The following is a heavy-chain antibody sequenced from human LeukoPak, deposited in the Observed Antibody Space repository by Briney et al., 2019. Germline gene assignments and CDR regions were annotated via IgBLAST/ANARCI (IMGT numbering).Heavy chain of an antibody. Sequence: GGSLRLSCAASGFTFSSYVMSWVRQAPGKGLEWVSAISGSGGSTYYADSVKGRFTISRDNSKNTLYLQMNSLRAEDTAVYYCAKGTDIVVVPAAISSWGQGTLVTVSS. CDR3: AKGTDIVVVPAAISS. J-gene: IGHJ5*02. CDR1: GFTFSSYV. V-gene: IGHV3-23*01. CDR2: ISGSGGST. D-gene: IGHD2-2*01.